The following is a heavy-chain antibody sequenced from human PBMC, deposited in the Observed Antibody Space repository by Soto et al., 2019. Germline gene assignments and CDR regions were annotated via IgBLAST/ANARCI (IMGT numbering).Heavy chain of an antibody. CDR3: ARDRTDSSSWDEYNWFDP. D-gene: IGHD6-13*01. Sequence: EVQLVESGGGLVQPGGSLRLYCAASGFTFSSYWMHWVRQAPGKGLVWVSRINSDGSSTSYADSVKGRFTISRDNAKNTLYLQMNSLRAEDTAVYYCARDRTDSSSWDEYNWFDPWGQGTLVTVSS. CDR2: INSDGSST. J-gene: IGHJ5*02. V-gene: IGHV3-74*01. CDR1: GFTFSSYW.